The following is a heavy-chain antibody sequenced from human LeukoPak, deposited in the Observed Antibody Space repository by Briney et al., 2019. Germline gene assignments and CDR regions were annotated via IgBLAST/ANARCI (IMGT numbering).Heavy chain of an antibody. CDR2: ISYDGSIK. Sequence: AGRSLRLSCAASGITFSSHAMHWVRQAPGKGLEWVAVISYDGSIKFYADSVKGRFTISRDNSKNTLYLQMNSLRAEDTAVYYCARDSTDRVIPRELHPPFDYWGKGTLVTVSS. V-gene: IGHV3-30-3*01. J-gene: IGHJ4*02. CDR3: ARDSTDRVIPRELHPPFDY. CDR1: GITFSSHA. D-gene: IGHD1-26*01.